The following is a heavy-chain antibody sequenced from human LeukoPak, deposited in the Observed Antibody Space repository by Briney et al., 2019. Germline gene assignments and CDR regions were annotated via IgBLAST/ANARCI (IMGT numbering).Heavy chain of an antibody. CDR3: ARVATRGRATVY. V-gene: IGHV4-59*01. J-gene: IGHJ4*02. CDR1: GGSISSYY. D-gene: IGHD5-12*01. CDR2: IYYSGST. Sequence: SETLSLTCTVSGGSISSYYWSWIRQPPGKGLEWIGYIYYSGSTNYNPSLKSRVTISVDTSKNQFSLKLSSVTAADTAVYYCARVATRGRATVYWGQGTLVTVSS.